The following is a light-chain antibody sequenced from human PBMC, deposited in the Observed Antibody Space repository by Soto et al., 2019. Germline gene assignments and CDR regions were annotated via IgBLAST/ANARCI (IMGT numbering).Light chain of an antibody. CDR1: QSVSSY. V-gene: IGKV3-11*01. CDR3: QQRSNWPPGYT. CDR2: DAS. Sequence: EIVLTQSPATLSLSPGERATLSCRASQSVSSYLAWYQQKPGQAPRLLIYDASSRATGIPARFSGSGSGTDFTLTISRLEPEDFAVYYCQQRSNWPPGYTFGQGTKLEIK. J-gene: IGKJ2*01.